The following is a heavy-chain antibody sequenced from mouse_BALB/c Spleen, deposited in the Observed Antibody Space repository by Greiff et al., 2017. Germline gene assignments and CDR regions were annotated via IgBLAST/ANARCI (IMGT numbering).Heavy chain of an antibody. V-gene: IGHV5-17*02. CDR2: ISSGSSTI. CDR1: GFTFSSFG. CDR3: ARNYRYDEVDY. D-gene: IGHD2-14*01. J-gene: IGHJ2*01. Sequence: EVNVVESGGGLVQPGGSRKLSCAASGFTFSSFGMHWVRQAPEKGLEWVAYISSGSSTIYYADTVKGRFTISRDNPKNTLFLQMTSLRSEDTAMYYCARNYRYDEVDYWGQGTTLTVSS.